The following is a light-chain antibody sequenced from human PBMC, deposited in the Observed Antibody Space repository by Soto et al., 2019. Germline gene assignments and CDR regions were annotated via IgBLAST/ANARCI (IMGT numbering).Light chain of an antibody. CDR1: QSVSSSY. CDR3: QQGT. CDR2: GAS. J-gene: IGKJ1*01. V-gene: IGKV3-20*01. Sequence: EIVLTQSPGTLSLSPGERATLSCRASQSVSSSYLAWYQQKPGQAPRLPIYGASSRATGIPDRFSGSGSGTDFTLTISRLEPEDFAVYYCQQGTFGQGTKVDIK.